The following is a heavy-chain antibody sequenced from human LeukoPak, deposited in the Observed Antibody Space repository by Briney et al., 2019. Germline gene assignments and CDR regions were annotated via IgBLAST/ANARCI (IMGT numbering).Heavy chain of an antibody. CDR3: ARPGWSSDFDY. CDR2: INPSGGYT. V-gene: IGHV1-46*01. Sequence: ASVKVSCKASRYTFSSYYMHWVRQAAGQGLDWMGTINPSGGYTNYAQKFQGRVTMTRDMSTSTIYMELSSLRSEDTAVCYCARPGWSSDFDYWGQGTLVTVSS. CDR1: RYTFSSYY. D-gene: IGHD2-15*01. J-gene: IGHJ4*02.